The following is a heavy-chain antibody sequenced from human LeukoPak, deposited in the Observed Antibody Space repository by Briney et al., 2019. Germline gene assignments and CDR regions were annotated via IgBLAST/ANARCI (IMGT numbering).Heavy chain of an antibody. CDR1: GFTFSSYE. CDR3: ARSSVRVPFDY. CDR2: ISSSGSTI. J-gene: IGHJ4*02. V-gene: IGHV3-48*03. D-gene: IGHD6-25*01. Sequence: GESLRLSCAASGFTFSSYEMNWVRQAPGKGLEWVSYISSSGSTIYYADSVKGRFTISRDNAKNSLYLQMNSLRAEDTAVYYCARSSVRVPFDYWGQGTLVTVSS.